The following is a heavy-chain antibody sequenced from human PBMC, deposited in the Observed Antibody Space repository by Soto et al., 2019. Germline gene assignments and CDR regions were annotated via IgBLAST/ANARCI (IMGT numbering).Heavy chain of an antibody. CDR1: GYTFTSYD. Sequence: ASVKVSCKASGYTFTSYDINWVRQATGQGLGWMGWMNPNSGNTGYAQKFQGRVTMTRNTSISTAYMELSSLRSEDTAIYYCATLPPRIVVVVLPFPSWGQGSLVTVSS. J-gene: IGHJ4*02. V-gene: IGHV1-8*01. CDR3: ATLPPRIVVVVLPFPS. CDR2: MNPNSGNT. D-gene: IGHD2-15*01.